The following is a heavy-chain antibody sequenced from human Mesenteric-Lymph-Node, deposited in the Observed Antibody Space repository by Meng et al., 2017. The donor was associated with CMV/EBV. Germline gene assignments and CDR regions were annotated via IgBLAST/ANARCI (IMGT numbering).Heavy chain of an antibody. Sequence: GESLKISCAASGFTFSSYSMNWVRQAPGKGLEWISYISSSGNIMYYADSVKGRFTISRDNAKNSLYLQMNSLRAEDTAVFYCARDRGYSYGMDVWGQGTTVTVSS. CDR3: ARDRGYSYGMDV. J-gene: IGHJ6*02. CDR1: GFTFSSYS. CDR2: ISSSGNIM. V-gene: IGHV3-48*04.